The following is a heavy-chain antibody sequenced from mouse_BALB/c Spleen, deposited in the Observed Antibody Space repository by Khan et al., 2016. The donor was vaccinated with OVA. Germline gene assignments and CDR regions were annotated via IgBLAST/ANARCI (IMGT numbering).Heavy chain of an antibody. V-gene: IGHV9-3-1*01. CDR3: ASHGHWYFDD. J-gene: IGHJ1*01. D-gene: IGHD1-2*01. Sequence: QIQLVQSGPELKKPGETVKISCKASGYTFTNYGMNWVKQAPGKGLKWMGWINTYTGEPTYADDFKGRFAFSLETSASTAYLQLNNLKNEDTAIYFCASHGHWYFDDWGAGTTVTVSS. CDR1: GYTFTNYG. CDR2: INTYTGEP.